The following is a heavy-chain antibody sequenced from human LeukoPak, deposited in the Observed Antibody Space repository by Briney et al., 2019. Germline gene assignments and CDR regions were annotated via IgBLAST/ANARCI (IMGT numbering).Heavy chain of an antibody. CDR1: GGTFSSYA. J-gene: IGHJ5*02. CDR2: IIPILGIA. Sequence: GASVKVSCKASGGTFSSYAISWVRQAPGQGLEWMGRIIPILGIANYAQKFQGRVTITADKSTGTAYMELSSLRSEDTAVYYCAREIAAAGSNWFDPWGQGTLVTVSS. CDR3: AREIAAAGSNWFDP. D-gene: IGHD6-13*01. V-gene: IGHV1-69*04.